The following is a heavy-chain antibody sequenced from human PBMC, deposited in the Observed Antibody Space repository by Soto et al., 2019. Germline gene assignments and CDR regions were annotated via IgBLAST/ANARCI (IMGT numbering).Heavy chain of an antibody. CDR3: ARSKNWFDP. J-gene: IGHJ5*02. Sequence: PSATLSLTCSVGGTSIGSYYWRWIRQPAGKGLEWIGYMYNSGSTNYNPSLKSRVTISVDTSKNQFSLKMSSVTAADTAVYYCARSKNWFDPWGQGTLVTVS. V-gene: IGHV4-59*08. CDR2: MYNSGST. CDR1: GTSIGSYY.